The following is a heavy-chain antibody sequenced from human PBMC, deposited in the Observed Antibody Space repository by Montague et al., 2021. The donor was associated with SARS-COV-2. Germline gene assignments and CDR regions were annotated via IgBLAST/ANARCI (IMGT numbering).Heavy chain of an antibody. Sequence: SETLSLTCTVSGGSISSSSYYWGWIRQPPGKGLEWIGSIYYGGSTYYNPSLKSRVTISVDTSKNQFSLKLSSVAAADTAVYYCARQSPVTMIVVVISGRFDYWGQGTLVTVSS. CDR1: GGSISSSSYY. CDR2: IYYGGST. J-gene: IGHJ4*02. V-gene: IGHV4-39*01. CDR3: ARQSPVTMIVVVISGRFDY. D-gene: IGHD3-22*01.